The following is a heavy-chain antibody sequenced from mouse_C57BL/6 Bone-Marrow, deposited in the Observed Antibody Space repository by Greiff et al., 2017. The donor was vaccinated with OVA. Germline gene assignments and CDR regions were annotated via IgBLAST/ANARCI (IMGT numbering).Heavy chain of an antibody. CDR3: ARSPIYYGNYGYAMDY. D-gene: IGHD2-1*01. J-gene: IGHJ4*01. V-gene: IGHV1-7*01. CDR1: GYTFTSYW. CDR2: INPSSGYT. Sequence: QVQLQQSGAELAKPGASVKLSCKASGYTFTSYWMHWVNQRPGQGLEWIGYINPSSGYTKYNQKFKDKATLTADKSSSTAYMQLSSLTYEDSAVYYCARSPIYYGNYGYAMDYWGQGTSVTVSS.